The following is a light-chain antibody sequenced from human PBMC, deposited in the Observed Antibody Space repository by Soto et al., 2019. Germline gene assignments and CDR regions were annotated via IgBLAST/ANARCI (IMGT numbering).Light chain of an antibody. V-gene: IGLV2-14*01. Sequence: QSALTQPASVSGSPGQSITISCTGTSSDVGNYNYVSWYQQHPGKAPKLMIYDVSNRPSGVSNRFSGSKSGNTASLTISGLQAEDEADYYCSSYTSSSPYVVFGGGTKPTVL. CDR2: DVS. CDR1: SSDVGNYNY. J-gene: IGLJ2*01. CDR3: SSYTSSSPYVV.